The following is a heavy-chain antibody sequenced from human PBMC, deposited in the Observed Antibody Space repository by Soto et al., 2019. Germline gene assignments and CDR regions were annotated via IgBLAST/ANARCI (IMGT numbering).Heavy chain of an antibody. CDR3: ARRYGGNIDD. Sequence: PSETLSLTCAVSGGSISSGGYSWSWIRQPPGKGLEWIGNIHYNGNTKYNPSLKSRVTMSVDTSKNQFSLKLSSVTAADTAVYYCARRYGGNIDDWGQGTLVTVSS. D-gene: IGHD1-26*01. J-gene: IGHJ4*02. CDR1: GGSISSGGYS. V-gene: IGHV4-61*08. CDR2: IHYNGNT.